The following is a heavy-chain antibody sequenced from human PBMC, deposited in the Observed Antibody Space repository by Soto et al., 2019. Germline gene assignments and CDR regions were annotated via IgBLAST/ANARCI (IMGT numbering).Heavy chain of an antibody. V-gene: IGHV4-30-2*01. Sequence: SETLSLTCTVSGGSISSGGYSWSWIRQTPGKGLEWIGYIYPTGKTYYNPSLKNRATLSIDTSQNQFSLQLTSVTAADTAIYYCARAPPGPAPRWGVWGQGTTVTVSS. CDR2: IYPTGKT. J-gene: IGHJ6*02. CDR3: ARAPPGPAPRWGV. D-gene: IGHD3-16*01. CDR1: GGSISSGGYS.